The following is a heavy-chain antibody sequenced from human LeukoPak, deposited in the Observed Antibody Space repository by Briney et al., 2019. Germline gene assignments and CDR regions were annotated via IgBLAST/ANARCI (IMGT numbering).Heavy chain of an antibody. CDR3: ARVGSSSWYGVYYYYYYMDV. J-gene: IGHJ6*03. CDR2: MNPNSGNT. D-gene: IGHD6-13*01. CDR1: GYTFTSYD. V-gene: IGHV1-8*01. Sequence: GASVTVSCKASGYTFTSYDINWVRQAPGQGLEWMGWMNPNSGNTGYAQKFQGRVTMTRNTSISTAYMELSSLRSEDTAVYYCARVGSSSWYGVYYYYYYMDVWGKGTTVTISS.